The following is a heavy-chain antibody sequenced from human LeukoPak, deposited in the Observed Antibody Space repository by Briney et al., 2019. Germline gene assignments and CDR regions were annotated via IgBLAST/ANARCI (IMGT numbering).Heavy chain of an antibody. D-gene: IGHD4-11*01. CDR2: ISYDGSNK. J-gene: IGHJ5*02. Sequence: SLRLSCAASGFTFSSYGMHWVRQAPGKGLEWVAVISYDGSNKYYADSVKGRFTISRDNSKNTLYLQMNSLRAEDTAVYYCAKGNGRSWFDPWGQGTLVTVSS. CDR3: AKGNGRSWFDP. V-gene: IGHV3-30*18. CDR1: GFTFSSYG.